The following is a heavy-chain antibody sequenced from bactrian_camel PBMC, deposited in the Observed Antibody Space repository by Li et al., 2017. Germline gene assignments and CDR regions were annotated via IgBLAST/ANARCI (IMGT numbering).Heavy chain of an antibody. CDR2: IEDNGST. D-gene: IGHD6*01. CDR3: ATRLTYDGSWYPPDFGY. Sequence: HVQLVESGGGSVQAGGSLTLSCEASRSTFRSYCMAWFRQAPGKKREGLAQIEDNGSTAYADSVKGRLWISTDNAKNTLYLQMNSLKTKDTAVYYCATRLTYDGSWYPPDFGYWGQGTQVTVS. J-gene: IGHJ6*01. V-gene: IGHV3S26*01. CDR1: RSTFRSYC.